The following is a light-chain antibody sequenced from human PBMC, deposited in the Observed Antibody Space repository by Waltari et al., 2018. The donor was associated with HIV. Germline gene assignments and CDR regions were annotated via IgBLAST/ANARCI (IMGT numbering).Light chain of an antibody. CDR1: QSLLHSNGDNY. J-gene: IGKJ3*01. CDR3: MQARQSTFT. Sequence: DVVMTQSPISLSVSPGESASISCRSSQSLLHSNGDNYLDWHLQKPGQSPQLLIYLGSIRAPGVPDRFSSAGSGTDFTLRISRVEPEDVGVYYCMQARQSTFTFGPGTKIEI. CDR2: LGS. V-gene: IGKV2-28*01.